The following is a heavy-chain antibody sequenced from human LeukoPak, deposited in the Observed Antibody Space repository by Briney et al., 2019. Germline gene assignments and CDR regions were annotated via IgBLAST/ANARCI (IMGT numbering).Heavy chain of an antibody. J-gene: IGHJ4*02. CDR1: GFTFSNYE. CDR3: ARDSLRFVIDY. Sequence: GGSLRLSCAASGFTFSNYEMHWVRQAPGKGLEWVSYISGSGSDIYYADSVKGRFTISRDNAKNSLYLQMNSLRAEDTAVYYCARDSLRFVIDYWGQGTLVTVSS. D-gene: IGHD5-12*01. V-gene: IGHV3-48*03. CDR2: ISGSGSDI.